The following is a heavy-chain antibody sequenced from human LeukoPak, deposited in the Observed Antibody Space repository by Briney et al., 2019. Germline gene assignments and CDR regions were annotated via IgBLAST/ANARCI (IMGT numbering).Heavy chain of an antibody. J-gene: IGHJ4*02. CDR1: GGSISSSNW. Sequence: SETLSLTCAVSGGSISSSNWWSWVRQSPGKGLEWIGEIYRTGSTNYNPSLKSRINMSVDKSKNQFSLKLSSVTAADTAVYYCAGNYYGSGSYYSEDRYWGQGTLVTVSS. V-gene: IGHV4-4*02. CDR3: AGNYYGSGSYYSEDRY. D-gene: IGHD3-10*01. CDR2: IYRTGST.